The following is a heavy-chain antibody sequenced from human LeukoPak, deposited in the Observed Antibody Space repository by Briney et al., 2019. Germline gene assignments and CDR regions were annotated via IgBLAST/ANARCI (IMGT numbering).Heavy chain of an antibody. Sequence: GGSLRLSCAASGFTFSSYEMNWVRQAPGKGLEWVSYISSSGSTIYYADSVKGRFTISRDNAKNSLYLQMNSLRAEDTAVYYCARGSGSDYYYYMDVWGKGTTVTVSS. CDR3: ARGSGSDYYYYMDV. J-gene: IGHJ6*03. V-gene: IGHV3-48*03. CDR1: GFTFSSYE. D-gene: IGHD7-27*01. CDR2: ISSSGSTI.